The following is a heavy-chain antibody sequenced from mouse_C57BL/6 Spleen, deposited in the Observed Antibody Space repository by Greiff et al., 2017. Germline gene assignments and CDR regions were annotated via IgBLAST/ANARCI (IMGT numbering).Heavy chain of an antibody. D-gene: IGHD2-4*01. V-gene: IGHV1-4*01. Sequence: QVQLKESGAELARPGASVKMSCKASGYTFTSYTMHWVKQRPGQGLEWIGYINPSSGYTKYNQKFKDKATLTADKSSSTAYMQLSSLTSEDSAVYYCARYDYDPLFDYWCQGTTLTVSS. J-gene: IGHJ2*01. CDR2: INPSSGYT. CDR1: GYTFTSYT. CDR3: ARYDYDPLFDY.